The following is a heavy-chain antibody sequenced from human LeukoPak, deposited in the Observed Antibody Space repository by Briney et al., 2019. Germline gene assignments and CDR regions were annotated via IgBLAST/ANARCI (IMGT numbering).Heavy chain of an antibody. Sequence: GGSLRLSCAASGFTFSSYAMSWVRQAPGKGLEWVSDISGSVGSTYYADSVKGRFTISRDNSKNTLYLQMNSLRAEDTAVYYCAKGVLNIYYYYYYGMDVWGQGTTVTVSS. D-gene: IGHD1/OR15-1a*01. J-gene: IGHJ6*02. CDR2: ISGSVGST. CDR3: AKGVLNIYYYYYYGMDV. CDR1: GFTFSSYA. V-gene: IGHV3-23*01.